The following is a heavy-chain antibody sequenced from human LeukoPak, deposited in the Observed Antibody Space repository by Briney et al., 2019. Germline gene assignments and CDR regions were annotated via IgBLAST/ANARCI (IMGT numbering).Heavy chain of an antibody. CDR1: GGSISSGGYY. CDR3: AESEGTGYYFDY. J-gene: IGHJ4*02. Sequence: SQTLSLTCTVSGGSISSGGYYWSWIRQHPGKGLEWIGYIYYSGSTYYNPSLKSRVTISVDTSKNQFSLKLSSVTAADTAVYYCAESEGTGYYFDYWGQGTLVTVSS. CDR2: IYYSGST. V-gene: IGHV4-31*03. D-gene: IGHD1-1*01.